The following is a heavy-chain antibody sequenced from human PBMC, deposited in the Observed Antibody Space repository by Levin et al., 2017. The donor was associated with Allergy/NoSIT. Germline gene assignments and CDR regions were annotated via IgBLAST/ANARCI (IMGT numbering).Heavy chain of an antibody. V-gene: IGHV4-34*01. D-gene: IGHD3-10*01. Sequence: SETLSLTCAVYGGSFSGYYWSWIRQPPGKGLEWIGEINHSGSTNYNPSLKSRVTISVDTSKNQFSLKLSSVTAADTAVYYCAREGGYYGSGSYVPFDYWGQGTLVTVSS. J-gene: IGHJ4*02. CDR2: INHSGST. CDR3: AREGGYYGSGSYVPFDY. CDR1: GGSFSGYY.